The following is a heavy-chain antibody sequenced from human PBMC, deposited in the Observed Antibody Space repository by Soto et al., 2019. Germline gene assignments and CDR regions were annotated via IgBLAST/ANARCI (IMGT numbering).Heavy chain of an antibody. D-gene: IGHD1-26*01. CDR3: ARDRSGSRYFYDH. CDR2: VYYGGNT. V-gene: IGHV4-31*03. CDR1: GASISSGGYY. Sequence: SETLSLTCTVSGASISSGGYYWTWIRQYPGKGLEWIGYVYYGGNTNFNPSLRSRVAMSVDRSKNQFSLDLKSVTVADTAVYYCARDRSGSRYFYDHWGPGTLVTVSS. J-gene: IGHJ4*02.